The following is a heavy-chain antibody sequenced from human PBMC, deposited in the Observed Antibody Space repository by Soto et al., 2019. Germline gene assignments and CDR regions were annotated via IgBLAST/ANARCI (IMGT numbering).Heavy chain of an antibody. J-gene: IGHJ6*03. CDR1: GGSISSYY. Sequence: SETLSLTCTVSGGSISSYYWSWIRQPPGKGLEWIGYIYYSGSTNYNPSLKSRVTISVDTSKNQFSLKLSSVTAADTAVYYCARGRGISWHLHYYYYLIDVCGKGTTVTVSS. CDR2: IYYSGST. V-gene: IGHV4-59*01. D-gene: IGHD6-13*01. CDR3: ARGRGISWHLHYYYYLIDV.